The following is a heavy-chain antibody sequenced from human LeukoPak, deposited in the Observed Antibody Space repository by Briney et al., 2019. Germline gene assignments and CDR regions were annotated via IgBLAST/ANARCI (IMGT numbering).Heavy chain of an antibody. D-gene: IGHD5-18*01. V-gene: IGHV4-59*01. CDR2: IYYSGST. J-gene: IGHJ4*02. CDR3: ARSYSYGFVLDY. CDR1: GGSISTYY. Sequence: PSETLSLTCTVSGGSISTYYWSWIRQPPGKGLEWIAYIYYSGSTNYNPSLKSRVTISVDTSKNQFSLKLSSVTAADTAVYYCARSYSYGFVLDYWGQGTLVTVSS.